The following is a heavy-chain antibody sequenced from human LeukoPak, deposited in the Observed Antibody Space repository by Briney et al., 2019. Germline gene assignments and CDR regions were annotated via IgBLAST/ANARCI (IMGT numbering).Heavy chain of an antibody. V-gene: IGHV3-7*03. J-gene: IGHJ5*02. CDR1: GFTFSSYW. Sequence: PGGSLRLSCAASGFTFSSYWMSWVRQAPGKGLEWVANIKQDGSEKYYVDSVKGRFTISRDNSKNTLYLQMNSLRAEDTAVYYCAKDFVDFWSRFDPWGQGTLVTVSS. CDR3: AKDFVDFWSRFDP. D-gene: IGHD3-3*01. CDR2: IKQDGSEK.